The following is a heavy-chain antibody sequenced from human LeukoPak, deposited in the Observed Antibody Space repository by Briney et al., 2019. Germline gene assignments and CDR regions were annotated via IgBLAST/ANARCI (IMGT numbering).Heavy chain of an antibody. CDR2: ISSDNTYT. CDR3: VRGGPYGDYDAY. CDR1: GFTSSDYY. J-gene: IGHJ4*02. D-gene: IGHD4-17*01. Sequence: GGSLRLSCAVSGFTSSDYYMSWVRQAPGKEMECVSYISSDNTYTNYADSVRGRFTISRDNAKNSLYLQMNSLRAEDTAVYYCVRGGPYGDYDAYWGLGTLVTVSS. V-gene: IGHV3-11*06.